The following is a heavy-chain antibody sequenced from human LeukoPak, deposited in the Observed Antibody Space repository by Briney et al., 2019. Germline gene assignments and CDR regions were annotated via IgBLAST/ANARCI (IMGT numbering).Heavy chain of an antibody. J-gene: IGHJ6*02. CDR2: INPNSGGT. D-gene: IGHD3-10*01. CDR3: ARDDYYGSGSGMDV. Sequence: ASVKVSCKASGYTFTGYYMHWVRQAPGQGLEWMGWINPNSGGTNYAQKFQGRVTMTRDTSISTAYMELSRLRSDDTAVYYCARDDYYGSGSGMDVWGQGTTVTVSS. V-gene: IGHV1-2*02. CDR1: GYTFTGYY.